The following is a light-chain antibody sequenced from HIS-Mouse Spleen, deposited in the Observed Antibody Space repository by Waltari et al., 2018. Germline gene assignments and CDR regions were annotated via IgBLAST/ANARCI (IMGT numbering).Light chain of an antibody. V-gene: IGKV1-5*03. CDR1: QSISNW. CDR2: QAS. J-gene: IGKJ3*01. CDR3: QQYNSYLFT. Sequence: DIQMTQSPSTLSASVGDRVTITCRASQSISNWLAWYQQKPGKAPKLLIYQASSFESGVPSRFRGSGSGTEFTLTISSLHPDDFATYYCQQYNSYLFTFGPGTKVDIK.